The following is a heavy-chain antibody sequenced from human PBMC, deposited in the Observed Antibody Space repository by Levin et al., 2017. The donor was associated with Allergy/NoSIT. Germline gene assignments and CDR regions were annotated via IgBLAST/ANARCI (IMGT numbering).Heavy chain of an antibody. J-gene: IGHJ5*02. D-gene: IGHD2-15*01. CDR1: GFTFSSYS. CDR2: ISSSSTYI. V-gene: IGHV3-21*01. CDR3: AALIHLGYCSGGSCPRDGDWFDP. Sequence: GESLKISCAASGFTFSSYSMNWVRQAPGKGLEWVSSISSSSTYIYYADSVKGRFTISRDNAKNSLYLQMNSLRVEDTAVYYFAALIHLGYCSGGSCPRDGDWFDPWGQGTLVTVSS.